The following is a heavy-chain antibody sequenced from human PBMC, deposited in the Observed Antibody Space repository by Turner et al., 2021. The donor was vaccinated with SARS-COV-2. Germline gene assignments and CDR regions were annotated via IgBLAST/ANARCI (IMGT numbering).Heavy chain of an antibody. D-gene: IGHD6-19*01. V-gene: IGHV3-21*01. Sequence: EVQLVESGGGLVKPGGSLRLSCAASGFTFSSYSMNWVRQAQGKGLEWVSSISSSSSFIYYPDSVKGRFTISRDNAKNSLYLQMNSLRAKDTAVYYCARAEEHSREWLVPKIPFDIWGQGTMVTVSS. CDR2: ISSSSSFI. CDR3: ARAEEHSREWLVPKIPFDI. J-gene: IGHJ3*02. CDR1: GFTFSSYS.